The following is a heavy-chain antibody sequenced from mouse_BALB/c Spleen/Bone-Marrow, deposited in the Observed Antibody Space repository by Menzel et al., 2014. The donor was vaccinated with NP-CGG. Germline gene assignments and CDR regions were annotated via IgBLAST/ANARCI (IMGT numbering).Heavy chain of an antibody. D-gene: IGHD2-3*01. V-gene: IGHV7-3*02. CDR1: GFTFTDYY. CDR3: ARDMGGLLFDY. J-gene: IGHJ2*01. Sequence: EVNVVESGGGLVQPGGSLRLSCATSGFTFTDYYMNWVRQPPGKALEWLGFIRNKAYSYTTEYSASVEGRFTISRDNSQSILYLQMNTLRAEDSATYYCARDMGGLLFDYWGQGTTLTVSS. CDR2: IRNKAYSYTT.